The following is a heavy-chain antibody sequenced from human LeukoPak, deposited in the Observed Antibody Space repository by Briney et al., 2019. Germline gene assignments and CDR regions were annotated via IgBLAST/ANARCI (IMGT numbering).Heavy chain of an antibody. J-gene: IGHJ4*02. Sequence: GGSLRPSCAVSGFTFSTYSMNWVRQAPGKGLEWVSYISSSSSTIYYADSVKGRFTISRDNAKNSLYLQMNSLRAEDTAVYYCARGSTYYDSSGQVPFDYWGQGTLVTVSS. D-gene: IGHD3-22*01. CDR3: ARGSTYYDSSGQVPFDY. V-gene: IGHV3-48*01. CDR2: ISSSSSTI. CDR1: GFTFSTYS.